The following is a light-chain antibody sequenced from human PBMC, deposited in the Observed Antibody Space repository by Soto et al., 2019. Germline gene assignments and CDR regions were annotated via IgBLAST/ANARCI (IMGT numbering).Light chain of an antibody. J-gene: IGLJ2*01. CDR1: SSDVAGYNS. Sequence: QSALTQPASVSGSPGQSITISCTGTSSDVAGYNSVSWYQQHPGKAPKLMIYEVSNRPSGVSNRFSGFKSGNTASLTISGLQAEDEADYYCSSYTSSSTLVVFGGGTKLTVL. CDR2: EVS. CDR3: SSYTSSSTLVV. V-gene: IGLV2-14*01.